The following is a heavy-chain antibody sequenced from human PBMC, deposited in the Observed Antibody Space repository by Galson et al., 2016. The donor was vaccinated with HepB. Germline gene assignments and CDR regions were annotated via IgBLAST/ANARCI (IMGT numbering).Heavy chain of an antibody. CDR1: GFSLSTSGVG. CDR3: ALTGSYQASDGFDI. D-gene: IGHD1-26*01. J-gene: IGHJ3*02. Sequence: PALVKPTQTLTLTCAFSGFSLSTSGVGVGWIRQPPGKALEWLALIYWNDHKRYSPSLQIRLPITKDTSKKQVVLTMTNMDPVDTATYFCALTGSYQASDGFDIWGQGTMVTVSS. CDR2: IYWNDHK. V-gene: IGHV2-5*01.